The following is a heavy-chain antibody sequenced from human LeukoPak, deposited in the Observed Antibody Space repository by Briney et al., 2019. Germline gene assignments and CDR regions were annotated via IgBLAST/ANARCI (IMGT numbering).Heavy chain of an antibody. CDR1: GYTLTELS. CDR3: ATATLYCSSTSCPYYFDY. Sequence: ASVKVSCKVSGYTLTELSMHWVRQAPGKGLEWMGGFDPEDGETIYAQKFQGRVTMTEDTSTDTAYMELSCLRSEDTAVYYCATATLYCSSTSCPYYFDYWGQGTLVTVSS. D-gene: IGHD2-2*01. V-gene: IGHV1-24*01. J-gene: IGHJ4*02. CDR2: FDPEDGET.